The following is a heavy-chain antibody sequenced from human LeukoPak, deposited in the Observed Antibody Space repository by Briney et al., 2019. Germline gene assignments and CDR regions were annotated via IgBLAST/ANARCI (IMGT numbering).Heavy chain of an antibody. D-gene: IGHD5-12*01. CDR1: GFAFSGYA. V-gene: IGHV3-23*01. J-gene: IGHJ4*02. Sequence: GGSLRLSCAASGFAFSGYAMSWVRQAPGKGLEWVSAISGSGGSTYYADSVKGRFTISRDNSKNTLYLQMNSLRAEDTAVYYCATMFGYEDCWGQGTLVTVSS. CDR2: ISGSGGST. CDR3: ATMFGYEDC.